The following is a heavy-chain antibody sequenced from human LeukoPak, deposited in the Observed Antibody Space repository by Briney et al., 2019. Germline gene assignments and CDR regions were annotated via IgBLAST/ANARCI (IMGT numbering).Heavy chain of an antibody. CDR3: ARGGRYDYVCDY. Sequence: GGSLRLSCAASGFTFSSYSMNWVRQAPGKGLEWVSSISSSSSYIYYADSVKGRFTISRDNAKNSLYLQMNSLRAEGTAVYYCARGGRYDYVCDYWGQGTLVTVSS. J-gene: IGHJ4*02. V-gene: IGHV3-21*01. D-gene: IGHD3-16*01. CDR1: GFTFSSYS. CDR2: ISSSSSYI.